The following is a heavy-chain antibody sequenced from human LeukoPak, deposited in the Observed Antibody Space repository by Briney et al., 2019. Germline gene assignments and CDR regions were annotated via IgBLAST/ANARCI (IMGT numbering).Heavy chain of an antibody. V-gene: IGHV3-33*08. CDR1: GFTFSDFW. CDR3: AREFGELYPGGFDY. J-gene: IGHJ4*02. D-gene: IGHD3-10*01. CDR2: IWYDGSNK. Sequence: GGSLRLSCAASGFTFSDFWMHWVRQAPGKGLEWVAVIWYDGSNKYYADSVKGRFTISRDNSKNTLYLQMNSLRAEDTAVYYCAREFGELYPGGFDYWGQGTLVTVSS.